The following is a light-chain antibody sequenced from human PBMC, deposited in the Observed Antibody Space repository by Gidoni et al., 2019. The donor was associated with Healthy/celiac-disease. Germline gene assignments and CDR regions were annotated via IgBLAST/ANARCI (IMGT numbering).Light chain of an antibody. J-gene: IGLJ1*01. V-gene: IGLV2-14*03. CDR2: DVS. CDR3: SSYTSSSTLYV. Sequence: QSALTLPASVSGSPGQSITISCTGTSSDVGGYNYVSWYQQHPGKAPKLMFYDVSNRPSGVSNRFSGSKSGNTASLTIAGLQAEDEADYYCSSYTSSSTLYVFGTGTKVTVL. CDR1: SSDVGGYNY.